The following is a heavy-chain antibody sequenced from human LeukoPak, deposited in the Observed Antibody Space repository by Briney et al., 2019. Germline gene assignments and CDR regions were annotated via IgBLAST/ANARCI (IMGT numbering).Heavy chain of an antibody. CDR2: IIPILGRA. Sequence: ASVKVSCKASGGTFSSYAISWVRQAPGQGLEWMGGIIPILGRANYAQKFQGRVTITADKSTSTAYRELSSLRSEDTAVYYCARGGDSDILTGYLPSNWFDPWGQGTLVTVSS. J-gene: IGHJ5*02. CDR3: ARGGDSDILTGYLPSNWFDP. D-gene: IGHD3-9*01. CDR1: GGTFSSYA. V-gene: IGHV1-69*06.